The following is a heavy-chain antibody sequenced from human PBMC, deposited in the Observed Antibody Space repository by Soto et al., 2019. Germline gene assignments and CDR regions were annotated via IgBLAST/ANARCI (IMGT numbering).Heavy chain of an antibody. Sequence: VPLLESGGGLVQPGGSLRLSCAASGFTFSSYAMSWVRQAPGKGLEWVSAISGSGGSTYYADSVKGRFTISRDNSKNTLYLQMNSLRAEDTAVYYCAKDPYSGSGSSNAYWGQGTLVTVSS. V-gene: IGHV3-23*01. J-gene: IGHJ4*02. CDR3: AKDPYSGSGSSNAY. CDR2: ISGSGGST. CDR1: GFTFSSYA. D-gene: IGHD3-10*01.